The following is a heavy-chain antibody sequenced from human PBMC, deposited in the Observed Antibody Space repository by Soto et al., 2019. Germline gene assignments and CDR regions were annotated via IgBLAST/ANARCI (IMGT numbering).Heavy chain of an antibody. Sequence: GGSLRLSCAASGFTFSSYGLHWVRQAPGKGLEWVAVISYDGSNKYYADFVEGRFTISRDNSKNTLYLQMNSLRAEDTAVYYCAKDMHSSGWYPFDYWGQGTLVTVSS. CDR3: AKDMHSSGWYPFDY. D-gene: IGHD6-19*01. V-gene: IGHV3-30*18. CDR2: ISYDGSNK. J-gene: IGHJ4*02. CDR1: GFTFSSYG.